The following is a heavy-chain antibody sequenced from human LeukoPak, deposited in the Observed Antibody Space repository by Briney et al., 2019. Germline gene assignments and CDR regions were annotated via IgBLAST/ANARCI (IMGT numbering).Heavy chain of an antibody. V-gene: IGHV1-3*03. D-gene: IGHD6-19*01. CDR3: ARGYSSGWANYYYYYYMDV. Sequence: GASVKVSCKASGYTFTSHAMHWVRQAPGQRLEWMGWINAGNGNTKYSQEFQGRVTITRDTSASTAYMELSSLRSEDMAVYYCARGYSSGWANYYYYYYMDVWGKGTTVTVSS. CDR1: GYTFTSHA. CDR2: INAGNGNT. J-gene: IGHJ6*03.